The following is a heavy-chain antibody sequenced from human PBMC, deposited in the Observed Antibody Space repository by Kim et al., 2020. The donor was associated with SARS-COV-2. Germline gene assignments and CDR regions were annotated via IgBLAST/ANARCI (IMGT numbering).Heavy chain of an antibody. CDR3: ARDRLAAAGTGGDWFDP. D-gene: IGHD6-13*01. J-gene: IGHJ5*02. V-gene: IGHV1-3*01. Sequence: FQGRVTITRDTSASTGYMELSSLRSEDTAVYYCARDRLAAAGTGGDWFDPWGQGTLVTVSS.